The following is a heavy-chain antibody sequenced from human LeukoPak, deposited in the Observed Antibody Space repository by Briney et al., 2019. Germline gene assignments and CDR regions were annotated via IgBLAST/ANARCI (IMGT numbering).Heavy chain of an antibody. CDR1: AFTFSSYE. D-gene: IGHD3-16*01. J-gene: IGHJ5*02. CDR3: ARDRGYSHANNWFDP. V-gene: IGHV3-48*03. CDR2: ISTSGSTI. Sequence: GGSLRLSCVISAFTFSSYEMNWVRQPPGKGLEGVSYISTSGSTIYYADSVKGRFTISRDNAKNSLYLQMDSLRAEDTAVYYCARDRGYSHANNWFDPWGQGTLVTVSS.